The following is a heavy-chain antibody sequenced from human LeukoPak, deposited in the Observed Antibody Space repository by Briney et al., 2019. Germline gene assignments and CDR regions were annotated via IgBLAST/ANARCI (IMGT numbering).Heavy chain of an antibody. V-gene: IGHV3-13*01. D-gene: IGHD5-24*01. CDR2: LGTAGDT. CDR3: ARQSTPHGNFDY. Sequence: GGTLRLSCAASGFILSNYAMHWVRQPAGKGLEWVSALGTAGDTFYPGSVKGRFTISRDNAKKSLFLQMSSLRAEDTAIYYCARQSTPHGNFDYWGQGTLVTVSS. CDR1: GFILSNYA. J-gene: IGHJ4*02.